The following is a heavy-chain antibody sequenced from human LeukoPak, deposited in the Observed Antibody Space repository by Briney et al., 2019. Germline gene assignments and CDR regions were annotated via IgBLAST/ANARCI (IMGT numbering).Heavy chain of an antibody. Sequence: KPSETLRLTCSVSGGSISSIYWTWIRQPPGKGLEWIGYIYYTGSTNYNPSLKSRVTMFVHMSKNHFSLRLSSVTAADTAVYYCARHRASSSSSPFDYWGQGSMVTVSS. V-gene: IGHV4-59*08. J-gene: IGHJ4*02. D-gene: IGHD6-6*01. CDR3: ARHRASSSSSPFDY. CDR1: GGSISSIY. CDR2: IYYTGST.